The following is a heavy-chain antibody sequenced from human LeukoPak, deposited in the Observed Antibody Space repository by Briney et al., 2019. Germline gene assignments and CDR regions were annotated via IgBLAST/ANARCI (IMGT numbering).Heavy chain of an antibody. J-gene: IGHJ5*02. D-gene: IGHD5-12*01. V-gene: IGHV1-2*06. CDR1: GYTFTGYY. Sequence: ASVKVSCKASGYTFTGYYMHWVRQAPGQGLEWMGRINPNSGGTNYAQKFQGRVTMTRDTSISTAYMELSRLRSDHTAVYYCARESGYSGYDGWFDPWGQGTLVTVSS. CDR3: ARESGYSGYDGWFDP. CDR2: INPNSGGT.